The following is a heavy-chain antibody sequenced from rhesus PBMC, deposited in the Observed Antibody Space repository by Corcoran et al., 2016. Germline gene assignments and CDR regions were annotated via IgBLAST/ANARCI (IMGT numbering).Heavy chain of an antibody. CDR3: ARHGYGYSSLDY. CDR2: IGGDSSYT. D-gene: IGHD5-12*01. CDR1: GFTSSGHD. J-gene: IGHJ4*01. V-gene: IGHV3-115*02. Sequence: EVQLSESGGGLVQPGGSLRLSCAASGFTSSGHDLHMPLPAPGNGLDSVSVIGGDSSYTQYADSVKGRFTISRDNAKNSLSLQMNSLRAEDTAVYYCARHGYGYSSLDYWGQGVLVTVSS.